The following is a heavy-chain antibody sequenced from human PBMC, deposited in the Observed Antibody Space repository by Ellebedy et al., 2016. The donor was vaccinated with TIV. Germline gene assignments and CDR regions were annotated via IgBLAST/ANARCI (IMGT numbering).Heavy chain of an antibody. Sequence: PGGSLRLSCTTSGFPFSRYGMHWVRQAPGKGLEWVAFIGYDGSNKYYADSVKGRFTISRDNSKNTLYLQMNSLRAEDTAVYYCAKDRLRFLDYWGQGTLVTVSS. D-gene: IGHD4-17*01. V-gene: IGHV3-30*02. CDR1: GFPFSRYG. CDR3: AKDRLRFLDY. CDR2: IGYDGSNK. J-gene: IGHJ4*02.